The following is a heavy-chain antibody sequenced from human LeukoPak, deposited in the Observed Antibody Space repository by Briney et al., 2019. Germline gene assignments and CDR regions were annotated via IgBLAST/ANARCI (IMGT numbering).Heavy chain of an antibody. Sequence: GGSLRLSCVASGFTFSNYWVTWVRQAPGKGLEWVSSISSSSSYIYYADSVKGRFTISRDNAKNSLYLQMNSLRAEDTAVYYCASNAGSDYWGQGTLVTVSS. CDR1: GFTFSNYW. V-gene: IGHV3-21*01. CDR2: ISSSSSYI. D-gene: IGHD2-2*01. J-gene: IGHJ4*02. CDR3: ASNAGSDY.